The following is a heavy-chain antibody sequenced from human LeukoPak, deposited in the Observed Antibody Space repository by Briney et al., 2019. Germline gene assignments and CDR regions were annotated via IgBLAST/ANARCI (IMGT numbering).Heavy chain of an antibody. CDR3: VRGGPSTWS. V-gene: IGHV3-33*01. CDR1: GFTFSSYG. Sequence: PGRSLRLSCAASGFTFSSYGMHWVRQAPGKGLEWVAVIWYDGSNKYHADSVKGRFTISRDDAKNTVYLQMSNLRAEDTAVYYCVRGGPSTWSWGQGTLVTVSS. CDR2: IWYDGSNK. J-gene: IGHJ5*02. D-gene: IGHD2-15*01.